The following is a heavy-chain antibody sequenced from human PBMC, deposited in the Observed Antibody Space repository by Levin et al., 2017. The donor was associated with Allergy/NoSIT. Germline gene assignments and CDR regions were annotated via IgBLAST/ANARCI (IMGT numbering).Heavy chain of an antibody. CDR1: GFSLSTSGVG. CDR2: IYWDDDK. V-gene: IGHV2-5*02. D-gene: IGHD5-18*01. CDR3: AHTGLAGYSYGYRNNWFDP. J-gene: IGHJ5*02. Sequence: SGPTLVKPTQTLTLTCTFSGFSLSTSGVGVGWIRQPPGKALEWLALIYWDDDKRYSPSLKSRLTITKDTSKNQVVLTMTNMDPVDTATYYCAHTGLAGYSYGYRNNWFDPWGQGTLVTVSS.